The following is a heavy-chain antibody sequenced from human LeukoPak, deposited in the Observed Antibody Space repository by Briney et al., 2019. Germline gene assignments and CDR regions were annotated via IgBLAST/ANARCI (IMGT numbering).Heavy chain of an antibody. CDR3: ARSLLADTAMVFDY. J-gene: IGHJ4*02. CDR1: GYSISSGYY. D-gene: IGHD5-18*01. CDR2: IYHSGST. V-gene: IGHV4-38-2*02. Sequence: SETLSLTCTVSGYSISSGYYWGWIRQPPGKGLEWIGSIYHSGSTCYNPSLKSRVTISVDTSKNQFSLKLSSVTAADTAVYYCARSLLADTAMVFDYWGQGTLVTVSS.